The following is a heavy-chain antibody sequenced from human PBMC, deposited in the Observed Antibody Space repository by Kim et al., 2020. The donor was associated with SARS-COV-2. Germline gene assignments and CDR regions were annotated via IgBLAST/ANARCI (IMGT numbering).Heavy chain of an antibody. CDR1: GGTFSSYA. Sequence: SVKVSCKASGGTFSSYAISWVRQAPGQGLEWMGGIIPIFGTANYAQKFQGRVTITADESTSTAYMELSSLRSEDTAVYYCARGVPGSLSSSWTPTNWFDPWGQGTLVTVSS. CDR2: IIPIFGTA. CDR3: ARGVPGSLSSSWTPTNWFDP. D-gene: IGHD6-13*01. V-gene: IGHV1-69*13. J-gene: IGHJ5*02.